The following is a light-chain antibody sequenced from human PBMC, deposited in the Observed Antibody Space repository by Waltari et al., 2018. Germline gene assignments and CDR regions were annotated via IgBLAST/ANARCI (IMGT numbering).Light chain of an antibody. Sequence: EIVVTQSPLSLPVTPGEPASISCRSSQILVFSNGNNYLDWYLQKPGQSPQLLIYETSNRASGVPDRFSGSGSGTDFTLKISRVETEDVGIYYCMQALQAPYTFGQGTKLEIK. V-gene: IGKV2-28*01. CDR2: ETS. J-gene: IGKJ2*01. CDR1: QILVFSNGNNY. CDR3: MQALQAPYT.